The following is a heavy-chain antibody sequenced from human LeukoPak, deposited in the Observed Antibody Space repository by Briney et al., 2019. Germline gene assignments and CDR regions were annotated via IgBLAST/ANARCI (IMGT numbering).Heavy chain of an antibody. CDR3: ARDNTELMWIQPYFDY. CDR2: NNPNSGGT. J-gene: IGHJ4*02. CDR1: GYTFTGYY. Sequence: ASVKVSCKASGYTFTGYYMHWVRQAPGQGLEWMGWNNPNSGGTNYAQKFQGRVTMTRDTSISTAYMELSRLRSDDTAVYYCARDNTELMWIQPYFDYWGQGTLVTVSS. D-gene: IGHD5-18*01. V-gene: IGHV1-2*02.